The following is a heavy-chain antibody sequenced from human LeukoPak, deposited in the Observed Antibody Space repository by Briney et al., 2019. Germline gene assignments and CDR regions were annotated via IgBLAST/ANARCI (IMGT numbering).Heavy chain of an antibody. V-gene: IGHV4-59*01. J-gene: IGHJ5*02. CDR3: TRAATLVRGVDWFDP. CDR1: GGSISTYY. CDR2: IYNTESS. D-gene: IGHD3-10*01. Sequence: SETLSLTCTVSGGSISTYYWSWIRQPPRKGLEWIAYIYNTESSDYNPSLKSRLTVSMDTSKNQFSLRLTSVTAADTAVYYCTRAATLVRGVDWFDPWGQGTLVTVSS.